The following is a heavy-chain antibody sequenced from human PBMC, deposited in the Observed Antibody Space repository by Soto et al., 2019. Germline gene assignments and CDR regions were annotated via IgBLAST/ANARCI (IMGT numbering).Heavy chain of an antibody. J-gene: IGHJ5*01. D-gene: IGHD3-10*01. CDR3: VKNSGWFNS. CDR2: IEGSGTIT. Sequence: GGSLRLSCAASGFMFSTTDMSWVRQAPGKGLEWVTTIEGSGTITYYADSVRGRFTISRDNSKNTVYPQMDSLTADDTAVYYCVKNSGWFNSWGQGTPVTVSS. V-gene: IGHV3-23*01. CDR1: GFMFSTTD.